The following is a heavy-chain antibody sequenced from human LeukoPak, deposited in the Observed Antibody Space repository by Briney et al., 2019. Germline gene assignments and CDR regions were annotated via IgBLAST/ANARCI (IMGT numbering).Heavy chain of an antibody. CDR2: IRFDGSYK. Sequence: GGSLRLSCAASGFTSSSYGMHWVRQAPGKGLEWVTFIRFDGSYKYYADSVKGRFTISRDNAKNSLYLQMNSLRAEDTAVYYCARVVRGVMTYYYMDVWGKGTTVTISS. D-gene: IGHD3-10*01. CDR3: ARVVRGVMTYYYMDV. V-gene: IGHV3-30*02. CDR1: GFTSSSYG. J-gene: IGHJ6*03.